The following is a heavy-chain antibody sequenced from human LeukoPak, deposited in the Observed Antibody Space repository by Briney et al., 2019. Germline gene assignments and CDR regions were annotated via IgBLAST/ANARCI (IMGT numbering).Heavy chain of an antibody. Sequence: ASVKVSCKASGYTFTSYYMHWVGQAPGQGLEWMGWISAYNGNTNYAQKLQGRVTMTTDTSTSTAYMELRSLRSDDTAVYYCARDYGDYGLYFDYWGQGTLVTVSS. CDR2: ISAYNGNT. CDR1: GYTFTSYY. CDR3: ARDYGDYGLYFDY. J-gene: IGHJ4*02. V-gene: IGHV1-18*04. D-gene: IGHD4-17*01.